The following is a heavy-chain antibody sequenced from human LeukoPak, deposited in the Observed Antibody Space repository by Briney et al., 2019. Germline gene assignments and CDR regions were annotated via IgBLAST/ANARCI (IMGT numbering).Heavy chain of an antibody. CDR1: GGSITSRNNC. Sequence: SETLSLTCTVSGGSITSRNNCWGWIRQSTGKGLEWIGNIYYSGSTYYNPSLKSRVTISVDTSKDQFSLKLSSVTAADTAVYYCAREVAGTPWIDYWGQGTLVTVSS. V-gene: IGHV4-39*02. J-gene: IGHJ4*02. D-gene: IGHD6-19*01. CDR3: AREVAGTPWIDY. CDR2: IYYSGST.